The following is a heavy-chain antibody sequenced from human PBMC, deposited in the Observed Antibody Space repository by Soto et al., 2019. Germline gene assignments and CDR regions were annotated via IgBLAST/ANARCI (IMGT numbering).Heavy chain of an antibody. V-gene: IGHV3-7*01. CDR3: ARVVGATNTLHN. D-gene: IGHD1-26*01. Sequence: EVQLVESGGGLVQPGGSLRLSCVASGFPFSGHWMSWFRQAPGKGLEWVANIKQDGSEEHYVDSVKGRFTVSRDNAKNSLHLQMNSLRAEDTAVYYCARVVGATNTLHNWGQGTLVTVSS. CDR2: IKQDGSEE. CDR1: GFPFSGHW. J-gene: IGHJ4*02.